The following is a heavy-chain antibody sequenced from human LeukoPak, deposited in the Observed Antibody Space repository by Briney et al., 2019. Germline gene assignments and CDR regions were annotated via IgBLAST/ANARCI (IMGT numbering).Heavy chain of an antibody. CDR3: ARVERSYSSGWYPDY. CDR1: GGSISSSSYY. J-gene: IGHJ4*02. V-gene: IGHV4-39*07. CDR2: IYYSGST. D-gene: IGHD6-19*01. Sequence: PSETLSLTCTVSGGSISSSSYYWGWIRQPPGKGLEWIGSIYYSGSTYYNPSLKSRVTISVDTSKNQFSLKLSSVTAADTAVYYCARVERSYSSGWYPDYWGQGTLVTVSS.